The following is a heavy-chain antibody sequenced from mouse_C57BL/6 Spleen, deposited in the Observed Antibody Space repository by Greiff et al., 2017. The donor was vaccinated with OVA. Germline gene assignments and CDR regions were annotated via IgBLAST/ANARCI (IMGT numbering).Heavy chain of an antibody. D-gene: IGHD1-1*01. CDR1: GFTFSIYA. Sequence: DVKLVESGGGLVKPGGSLKLSCAASGFTFSIYAMSWVRQTPEKRLEWVATISDGGSYTYYPDNVKGRFTISRDNAKNNLYLQMSHLKSEDTAMYYCARGRNYYGSSYYFDDWGQGTTLTVSS. CDR2: ISDGGSYT. J-gene: IGHJ2*01. V-gene: IGHV5-4*03. CDR3: ARGRNYYGSSYYFDD.